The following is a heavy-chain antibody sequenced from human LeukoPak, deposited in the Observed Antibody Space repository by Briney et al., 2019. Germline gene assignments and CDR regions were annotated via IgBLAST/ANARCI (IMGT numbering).Heavy chain of an antibody. V-gene: IGHV3-30*02. CDR3: AKSLFGVYSYGDY. D-gene: IGHD5-18*01. Sequence: GGSLRLSCAASGFTFSSYEMNWVRQAPGKGLEWVAFIRYDGSNKYYADSVKGRFTISRDNSKNTLYLQMNSLRAEDTAVYYCAKSLFGVYSYGDYWGQGTLVTVSS. CDR2: IRYDGSNK. J-gene: IGHJ4*02. CDR1: GFTFSSYE.